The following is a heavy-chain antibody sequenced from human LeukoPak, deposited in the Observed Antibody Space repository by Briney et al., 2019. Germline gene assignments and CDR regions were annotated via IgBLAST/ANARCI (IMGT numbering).Heavy chain of an antibody. CDR3: ARDRVDRFGPRFDP. J-gene: IGHJ5*02. V-gene: IGHV1-2*02. Sequence: ASVKVSCKASGYTFTGYYMHWVRQDPRQGLQWMGWINPNTGGTDYAQKFQGRVTMTRDTSISTVYMELSSLRSDDTAVYYCARDRVDRFGPRFDPWGPGTLVTVSS. CDR2: INPNTGGT. CDR1: GYTFTGYY. D-gene: IGHD5-12*01.